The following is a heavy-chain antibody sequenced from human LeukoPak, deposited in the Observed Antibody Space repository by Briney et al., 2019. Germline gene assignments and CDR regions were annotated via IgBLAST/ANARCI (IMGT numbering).Heavy chain of an antibody. CDR2: ISGSGSAGST. CDR3: AKDWNWAIDY. J-gene: IGHJ4*02. CDR1: GFTFSRSA. V-gene: IGHV3-23*01. Sequence: GGSLRLSCAASGFTFSRSAMSWVRQAPGKGLEWVSTISGSGSAGSTYYADSVKGRFTISRDNSKNTLFLQMNNLRVEDMAVFYCAKDWNWAIDYWGQGTLVAVSS. D-gene: IGHD1-7*01.